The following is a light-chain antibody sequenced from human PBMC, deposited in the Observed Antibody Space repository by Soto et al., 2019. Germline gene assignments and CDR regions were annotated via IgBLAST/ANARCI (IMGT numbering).Light chain of an antibody. CDR1: QTVSRS. J-gene: IGKJ1*01. Sequence: EIVLTQSPGTLSLSPGERATLSCRASQTVSRSLAWYQQKPGQAPRLLIYGASMRATGIPARFSGSGSGTEFTLTISSLQSEDFAVYYCQQYNNWPWTFGQGTKVDIK. V-gene: IGKV3-15*01. CDR3: QQYNNWPWT. CDR2: GAS.